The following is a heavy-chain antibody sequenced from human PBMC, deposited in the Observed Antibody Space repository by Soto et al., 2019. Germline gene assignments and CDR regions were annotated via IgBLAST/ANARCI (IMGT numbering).Heavy chain of an antibody. J-gene: IGHJ3*02. V-gene: IGHV3-11*01. D-gene: IGHD3-22*01. CDR3: ATDGYDSSGYSLDAFDI. CDR2: ISSSGSTI. CDR1: GFTFSDYY. Sequence: GGSLRLSCAASGFTFSDYYMSWIRQAPGKGLEWVSYISSSGSTIYYADSVKGRFTISRDNAKNSLYLQMNSLRAEDTAVYYCATDGYDSSGYSLDAFDIWGQGTMVTVSS.